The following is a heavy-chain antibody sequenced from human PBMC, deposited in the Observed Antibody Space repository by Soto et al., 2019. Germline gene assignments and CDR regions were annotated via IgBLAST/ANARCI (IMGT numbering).Heavy chain of an antibody. CDR2: IYYSGST. J-gene: IGHJ4*02. CDR3: ARQYITMVLLLPGYFDY. CDR1: GGSISSSSYY. Sequence: PSETLSLTCTVSGGSISSSSYYWGWIRQPPGKGLEWIGSIYYSGSTYYNPSLKSRVTISVDTSKNQFSLKLSSVTAADTAVYYCARQYITMVLLLPGYFDYWGQGTLVTVSS. V-gene: IGHV4-39*01. D-gene: IGHD3-10*01.